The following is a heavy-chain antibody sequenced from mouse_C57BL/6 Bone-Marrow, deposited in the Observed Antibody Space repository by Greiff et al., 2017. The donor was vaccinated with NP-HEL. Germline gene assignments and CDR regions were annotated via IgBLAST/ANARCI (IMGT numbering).Heavy chain of an antibody. CDR1: GYAFSSSW. J-gene: IGHJ2*01. CDR2: IYPGDGGT. CDR3: ARRGIFYGPYYDY. Sequence: QVQLQQSGPELVKPGASVKISCKASGYAFSSSWMNWVKQRPGKGLEWIGRIYPGDGGTNYNGKFKGKATLTADKSSSTAYMQLSSLTSEDSAVYSCARRGIFYGPYYDYWGQGTTLTVSS. D-gene: IGHD1-2*01. V-gene: IGHV1-82*01.